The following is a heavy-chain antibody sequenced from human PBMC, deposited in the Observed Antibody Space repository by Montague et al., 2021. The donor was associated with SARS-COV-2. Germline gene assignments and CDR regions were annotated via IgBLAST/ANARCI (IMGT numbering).Heavy chain of an antibody. Sequence: SRSLSWSASGFTVNSNYMSWVRQAPGKGLEWVALIYSGGDTTYAVSVRDRFTISRDNSKNTLYLQMNSLRVEDTAVFYCARGGVGATWAFDIWGQGTMVTVSS. D-gene: IGHD1-26*01. CDR1: GFTVNSNY. J-gene: IGHJ3*02. V-gene: IGHV3-53*01. CDR2: IYSGGDT. CDR3: ARGGVGATWAFDI.